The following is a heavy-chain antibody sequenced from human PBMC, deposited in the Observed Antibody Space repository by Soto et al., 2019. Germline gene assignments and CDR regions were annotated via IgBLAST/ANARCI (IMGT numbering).Heavy chain of an antibody. J-gene: IGHJ5*02. V-gene: IGHV1-24*01. CDR2: FDPEDGET. CDR1: GYTLTELS. CDR3: ATWIQLWIRGSWFDP. Sequence: GVSVKVSCKVSGYTLTELSMHWVRQAHGKGIEWMGGFDPEDGETIYAQKFQGRVTMTEDTSTDTAYMELSSLRSEDTAVYYCATWIQLWIRGSWFDPWGQGTLVTVSS. D-gene: IGHD5-18*01.